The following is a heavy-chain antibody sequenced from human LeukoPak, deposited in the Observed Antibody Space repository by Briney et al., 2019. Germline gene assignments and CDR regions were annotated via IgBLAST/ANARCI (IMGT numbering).Heavy chain of an antibody. CDR3: ARGLVDTAMVFDY. D-gene: IGHD5-18*01. CDR1: GGTFSSYA. J-gene: IGHJ4*02. V-gene: IGHV1-69*13. Sequence: ASVNVSCKASGGTFSSYAISWVRQAPGQGLGWMGGIIPIFGTANYAQKFQGRVTITADESTSTAYMELSSLRSEDTAVYYCARGLVDTAMVFDYWGQGTLVTVSS. CDR2: IIPIFGTA.